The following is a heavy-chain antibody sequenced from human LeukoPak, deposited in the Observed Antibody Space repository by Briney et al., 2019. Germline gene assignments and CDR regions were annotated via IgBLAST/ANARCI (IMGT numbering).Heavy chain of an antibody. CDR2: TSSDGTVK. D-gene: IGHD2-2*01. J-gene: IGHJ4*01. Sequence: GGSLRLSCAASGFTFSTYAMHWVRQAPGKGLEWVAVTSSDGTVKYYPDSVKGRFTISRDNSKNTLYLQVDSLRPEDTGVYYCARDPVPAAARHFDYWGQGTLVTVSS. CDR3: ARDPVPAAARHFDY. CDR1: GFTFSTYA. V-gene: IGHV3-30-3*01.